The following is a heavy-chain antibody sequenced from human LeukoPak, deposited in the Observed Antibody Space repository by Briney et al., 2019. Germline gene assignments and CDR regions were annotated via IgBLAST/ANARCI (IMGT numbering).Heavy chain of an antibody. CDR1: GFTFTSDA. CDR3: ARGGGLDV. J-gene: IGHJ6*02. V-gene: IGHV3-7*03. CDR2: INHNGNVN. Sequence: PGGSLRLSCVASGFTFTSDAMNWVRQAPGKGLEWVASINHNGNVNYYVDSVKGRFTISRDNAKNSLYLQMSNLRAEDTAVYFCARGGGLDVWGQGATVTVSS. D-gene: IGHD3-16*01.